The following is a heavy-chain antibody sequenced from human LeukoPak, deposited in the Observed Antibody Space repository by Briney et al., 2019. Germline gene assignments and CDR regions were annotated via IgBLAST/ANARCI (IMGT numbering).Heavy chain of an antibody. Sequence: PSETLSLTCTVSSDSTSIAYWSWIRQPAGKGLEWIGRIQTSGNTHYNPSLQSRVTMSVDTSKNQFSLSLSSVTAADTAVYYCAKERWRTPMISPYYFDLWGQGTLVTVSS. CDR1: SDSTSIAY. CDR2: IQTSGNT. J-gene: IGHJ4*02. D-gene: IGHD3-16*01. V-gene: IGHV4-4*07. CDR3: AKERWRTPMISPYYFDL.